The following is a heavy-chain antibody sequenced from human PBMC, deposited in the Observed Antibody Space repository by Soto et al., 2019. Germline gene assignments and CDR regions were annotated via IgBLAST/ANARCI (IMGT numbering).Heavy chain of an antibody. J-gene: IGHJ4*02. CDR3: ASFSSGYYLGLFDY. D-gene: IGHD3-22*01. Sequence: KPSETLSLTCTVSGGSVSSGSYYWSWIRQPPGKGLEWIGYIYYSGSTDYNPSLKSRVTISVDTSKNQFSLKLSSVTAADTAVYYCASFSSGYYLGLFDYWGQGTLVTVSS. CDR2: IYYSGST. V-gene: IGHV4-61*01. CDR1: GGSVSSGSYY.